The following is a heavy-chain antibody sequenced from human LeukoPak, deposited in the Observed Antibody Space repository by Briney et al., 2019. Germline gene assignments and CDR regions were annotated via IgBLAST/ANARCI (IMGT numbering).Heavy chain of an antibody. CDR2: IYTSGST. CDR3: AASHSSSWPFDY. Sequence: SQTLSLTCTVSGGSIGSGSYYWSWIRQPAGKGLEWIGRIYTSGSTNYNPSLKSRVTISVDTSKNQFSLKLTSVTAADTAVYYCAASHSSSWPFDYRGQGTLVTVSS. J-gene: IGHJ4*02. CDR1: GGSIGSGSYY. V-gene: IGHV4-61*02. D-gene: IGHD6-13*01.